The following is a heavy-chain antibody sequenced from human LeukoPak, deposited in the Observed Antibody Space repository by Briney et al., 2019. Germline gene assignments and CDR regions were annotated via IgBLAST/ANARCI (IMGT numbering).Heavy chain of an antibody. CDR3: AISGGYWAWAH. CDR1: GFTFSSYA. D-gene: IGHD1-26*01. J-gene: IGHJ4*02. Sequence: GGSLRLSCAASGFTFSSYAMSWVRQAPGKGLEWVSGISGNGGSTYHAASVKGRFTISRDNSKNTLYLQMNSLRAEDPAVYYCAISGGYWAWAHWGQGTLVTVSS. CDR2: ISGNGGST. V-gene: IGHV3-23*01.